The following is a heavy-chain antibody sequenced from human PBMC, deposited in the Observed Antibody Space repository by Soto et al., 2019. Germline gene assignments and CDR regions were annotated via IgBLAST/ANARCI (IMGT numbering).Heavy chain of an antibody. CDR2: ISANGGTT. CDR1: RFTFSGFA. Sequence: EVQLLESGGGLVQPGGSLRLSCAASRFTFSGFAMTWVRQAPGKGLEWVSTISANGGTTDYADSVKGRFTISRDNSKNTLYLQMNSLGVEDTAEYYCAKGGGSCCFDCWGQGTLVTVSS. D-gene: IGHD2-15*01. CDR3: AKGGGSCCFDC. V-gene: IGHV3-23*01. J-gene: IGHJ4*02.